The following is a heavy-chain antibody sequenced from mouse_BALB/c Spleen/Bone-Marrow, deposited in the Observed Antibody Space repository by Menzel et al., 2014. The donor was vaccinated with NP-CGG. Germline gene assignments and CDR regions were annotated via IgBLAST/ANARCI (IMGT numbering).Heavy chain of an antibody. J-gene: IGHJ3*01. Sequence: VKLMESGPELVRPGVSVKISCKGSGYTFTDYAMHWVMQSHAKSLEWIGVISTYSGNTNYNQKFKGKATMTVDKSSSTAYMELARLTSEDSAIYYCASPIYYGNYEGFAYWGQGTLVTVSA. V-gene: IGHV1-67*01. CDR2: ISTYSGNT. D-gene: IGHD2-1*01. CDR1: GYTFTDYA. CDR3: ASPIYYGNYEGFAY.